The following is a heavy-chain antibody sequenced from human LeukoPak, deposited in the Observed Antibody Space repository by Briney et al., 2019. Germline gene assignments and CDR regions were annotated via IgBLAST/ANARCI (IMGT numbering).Heavy chain of an antibody. CDR3: ARGGGLDV. CDR2: INHNGNVN. D-gene: IGHD3-16*01. Sequence: GGSLRLSCAASGFTFSSYWMNWARQAPGKGLEWVASINHNGNVNYYVDSVKGRFTISRDNATNSLYLQMSNLRAEDTAVYFCARGGGLDVWGEGGTVTVSS. CDR1: GFTFSSYW. V-gene: IGHV3-7*03. J-gene: IGHJ6*01.